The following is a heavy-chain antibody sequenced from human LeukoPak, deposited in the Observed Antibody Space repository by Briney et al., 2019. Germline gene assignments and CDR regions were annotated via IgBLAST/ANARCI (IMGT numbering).Heavy chain of an antibody. CDR1: GYTFTSYD. Sequence: ASVKVSCKASGYTFTSYDINWVRQATGQGLEWMGWMNPNSGNTGYAQKFQGRVTMTRNTSISTAYMELNSLRAEDTAVYYCAKGEVVVVVAATYNWFDPWGQGTLVTVSS. D-gene: IGHD2-15*01. V-gene: IGHV1-8*01. CDR3: AKGEVVVVVAATYNWFDP. J-gene: IGHJ5*02. CDR2: MNPNSGNT.